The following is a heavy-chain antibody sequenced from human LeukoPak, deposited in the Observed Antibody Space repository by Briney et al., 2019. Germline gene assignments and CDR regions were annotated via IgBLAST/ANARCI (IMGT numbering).Heavy chain of an antibody. J-gene: IGHJ2*01. Sequence: GGSLRLSCAASGFTFSNAWMSWVRQAPGKGLEWVGRIKSKTDGGTTDYAAPVKGRFTISRDDSKNTLYLQMNSLKTEDTAVYYCTTDWYYDFWSGENWYFDLWGCGTLVTVSS. CDR3: TTDWYYDFWSGENWYFDL. CDR1: GFTFSNAW. D-gene: IGHD3-3*01. CDR2: IKSKTDGGTT. V-gene: IGHV3-15*01.